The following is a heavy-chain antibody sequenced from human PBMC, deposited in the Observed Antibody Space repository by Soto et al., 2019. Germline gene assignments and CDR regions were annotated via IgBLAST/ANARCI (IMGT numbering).Heavy chain of an antibody. V-gene: IGHV4-61*01. CDR2: TYYNGDT. CDR1: GGSVSSGSYY. J-gene: IGHJ4*02. Sequence: SETLSLTCTVSGGSVSSGSYYWSWIRQPLGKGPEWIGYTYYNGDTKYNPALRSRVTMSEDTSKNQFSLRLSSVTAADTAVYFCARGPAYIDGWRTFDLWGRGILVTVSS. CDR3: ARGPAYIDGWRTFDL. D-gene: IGHD6-19*01.